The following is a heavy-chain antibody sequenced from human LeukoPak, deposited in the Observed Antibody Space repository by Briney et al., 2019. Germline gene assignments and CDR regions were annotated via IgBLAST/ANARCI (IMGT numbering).Heavy chain of an antibody. CDR3: AREPTVRDFNWFDP. V-gene: IGHV1-2*06. CDR2: INPNSGGT. Sequence: GASVKVSCKASGYTFTAYYIHWVRQAPGQGLEWMGRINPNSGGTNYAQKFQGRVTMTRDTSISTAYMELSRLTSDDTAVYYCAREPTVRDFNWFDPWGQGTLVTVSP. D-gene: IGHD3-10*01. J-gene: IGHJ5*02. CDR1: GYTFTAYY.